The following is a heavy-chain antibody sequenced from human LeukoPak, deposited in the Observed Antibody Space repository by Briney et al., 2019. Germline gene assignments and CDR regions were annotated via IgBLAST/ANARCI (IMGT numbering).Heavy chain of an antibody. V-gene: IGHV4-4*07. CDR2: IYTSGST. CDR1: GGSISSYY. D-gene: IGHD3-16*02. CDR3: ARASNVWGSYRYQYYFDY. Sequence: SETLSLTCTVSGGSISSYYWSWIRQPAGKGLEWIGRIYTSGSTNYNPSLKSRVTMSVDTSKNQFSLKLSSVTAADTAVYYCARASNVWGSYRYQYYFDYWGQGTLVTVSS. J-gene: IGHJ4*02.